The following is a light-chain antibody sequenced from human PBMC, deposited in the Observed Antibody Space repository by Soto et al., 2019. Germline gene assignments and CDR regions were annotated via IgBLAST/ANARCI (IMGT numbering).Light chain of an antibody. CDR3: QTWGTGVV. V-gene: IGLV4-69*01. CDR2: LNSDGSH. Sequence: QPVLTQSPSASASLGASVKLTCTLXXXHSSYAIAWHQQQPEKGPRYLMKLNSDGSHSKGDGIPDRFSGSSSGAERYLTISSLQSEDEADYYCQTWGTGVVFGGGTKLTVL. CDR1: XXHSSYA. J-gene: IGLJ2*01.